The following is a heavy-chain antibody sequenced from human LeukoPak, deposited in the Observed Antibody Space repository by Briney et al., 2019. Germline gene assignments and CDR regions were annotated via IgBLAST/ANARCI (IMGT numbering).Heavy chain of an antibody. CDR1: GGSISRDY. V-gene: IGHV4-59*08. Sequence: SETLSLTCTVSGGSISRDYWSWIRQPPGEGLEWIGYIYYSGITYYNPSLKSQVTISVGTSKNQFSLKLSSVTAADTAIYYCARRLVRGEYYSDDSWGQGALVTVSS. CDR3: ARRLVRGEYYSDDS. J-gene: IGHJ4*02. D-gene: IGHD3-10*01. CDR2: IYYSGIT.